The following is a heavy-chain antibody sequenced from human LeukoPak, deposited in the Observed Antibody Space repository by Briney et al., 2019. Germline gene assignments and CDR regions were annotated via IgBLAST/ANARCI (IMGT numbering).Heavy chain of an antibody. CDR2: IYWDDDR. CDR3: AHRKNYYDSSVFDN. Sequence: SGPTLVNPTQTLTLTCTFSWFSLNTRGVGVGWIRQPPGRALEWLALIYWDDDRRYSPSLKSRLTITKDTSKNQVVLTMTNMDPVDTATYFCAHRKNYYDSSVFDNWGQGTLVTVSS. CDR1: WFSLNTRGVG. J-gene: IGHJ4*02. D-gene: IGHD3-22*01. V-gene: IGHV2-5*02.